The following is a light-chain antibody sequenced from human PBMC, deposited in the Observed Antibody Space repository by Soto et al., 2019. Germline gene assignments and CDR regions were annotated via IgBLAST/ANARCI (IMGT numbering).Light chain of an antibody. CDR2: SIN. V-gene: IGLV1-44*01. CDR3: SSWDDSLDGPV. Sequence: QSVLTQPPSASATPGQTVTISCSGRYSNIGCNFVSWYQRLPGTAPKLLIYSINQRPSGVPDRFSGSKSGTSASLTISGLQSEDEADYFCSSWDDSLDGPVFGGGTKVTVL. CDR1: YSNIGCNF. J-gene: IGLJ3*02.